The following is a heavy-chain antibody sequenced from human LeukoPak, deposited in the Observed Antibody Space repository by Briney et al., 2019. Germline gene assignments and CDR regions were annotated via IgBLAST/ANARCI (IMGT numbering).Heavy chain of an antibody. CDR3: ARVSHLYYYMDV. J-gene: IGHJ6*03. CDR2: IRYDETNK. CDR1: GFTFNNYG. V-gene: IGHV3-30*02. Sequence: GGSLRLSCAASGFTFNNYGIHWVRQAPGKGLEWVAFIRYDETNKYYADSVKGRFTISRDNSKNALNLQMNSLRAEDTAVYYCARVSHLYYYMDVWGKGTTVTISS.